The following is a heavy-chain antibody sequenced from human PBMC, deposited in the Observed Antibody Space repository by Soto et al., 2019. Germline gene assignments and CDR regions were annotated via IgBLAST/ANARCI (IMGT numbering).Heavy chain of an antibody. CDR3: ARAVRDSVVVPAATYGMDV. V-gene: IGHV1-18*01. D-gene: IGHD2-2*01. J-gene: IGHJ6*02. CDR1: GYTFTSYG. CDR2: ISAYNGNT. Sequence: ASVKVSCKASGYTFTSYGISWVRQAPGQGLEWMGWISAYNGNTNYAQKLQGRVTMTTDTSTSTAYMELRSLRSDDTYVYYCARAVRDSVVVPAATYGMDVWGQGTTVTVSS.